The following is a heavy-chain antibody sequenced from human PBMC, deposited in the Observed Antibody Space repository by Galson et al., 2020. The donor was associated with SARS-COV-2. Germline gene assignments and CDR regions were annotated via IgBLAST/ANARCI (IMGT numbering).Heavy chain of an antibody. Sequence: GESLKISCKVSGYTLTELSMHWVRQAPGKGLEWMGGFDPEDGETIYAQKFQGRVTMTEDTSTDTAYMELSSLRSEDTAVYYCATTSPYYDILTGYPQANWFDPWGQGTLVTVSS. CDR3: ATTSPYYDILTGYPQANWFDP. CDR1: GYTLTELS. J-gene: IGHJ5*02. D-gene: IGHD3-9*01. V-gene: IGHV1-24*01. CDR2: FDPEDGET.